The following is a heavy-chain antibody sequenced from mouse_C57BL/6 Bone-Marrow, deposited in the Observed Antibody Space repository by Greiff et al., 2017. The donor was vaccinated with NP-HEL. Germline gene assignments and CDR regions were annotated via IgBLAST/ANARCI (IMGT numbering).Heavy chain of an antibody. Sequence: QVQLKESGPGLVQPSQSLSITCTVSGFSLTSYGVHWVRQSPGKGLAWLGVIWSGGSTDSNAAFISRLSISKDNSKSQVFFKMNSLQADDTAIYYCARMIFYAMDYWGQGTSVTVSS. J-gene: IGHJ4*01. CDR3: ARMIFYAMDY. V-gene: IGHV2-2*01. CDR1: GFSLTSYG. CDR2: IWSGGST.